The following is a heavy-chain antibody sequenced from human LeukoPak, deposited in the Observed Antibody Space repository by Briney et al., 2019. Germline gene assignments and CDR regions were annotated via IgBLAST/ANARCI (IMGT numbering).Heavy chain of an antibody. CDR1: GFTFSSYW. V-gene: IGHV3-7*01. CDR3: AREDGDYVHGMDV. CDR2: IKQDGSGK. J-gene: IGHJ6*02. Sequence: GGSLRLSCAASGFTFSSYWMSWVRQAPGKGLEWVANIKQDGSGKYYVDSVKGRFTISRDNAKNTLYLQMNSLRAEDTAVYYCAREDGDYVHGMDVWGQGTTVTVSS. D-gene: IGHD4-17*01.